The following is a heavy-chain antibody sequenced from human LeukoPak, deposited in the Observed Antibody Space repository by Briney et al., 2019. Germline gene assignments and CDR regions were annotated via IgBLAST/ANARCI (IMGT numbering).Heavy chain of an antibody. V-gene: IGHV1-69*13. CDR2: IIPIFGTA. J-gene: IGHJ4*02. D-gene: IGHD3-10*01. CDR3: AQGSMVRGPNAPFDY. CDR1: GGTFSSYA. Sequence: ASVKVSCKASGGTFSSYAISWVRQAPGQGLEWVGGIIPIFGTANYAQKFQGRVTITADESTSTAYMELSSLRSEDTAVYYCAQGSMVRGPNAPFDYWGQGTLVTVSS.